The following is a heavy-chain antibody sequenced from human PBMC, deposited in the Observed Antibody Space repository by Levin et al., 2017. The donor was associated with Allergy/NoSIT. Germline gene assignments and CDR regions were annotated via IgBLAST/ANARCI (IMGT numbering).Heavy chain of an antibody. CDR2: IKEDGSEK. CDR3: ARDQNYYGSGSYYRVAFDI. Sequence: LSLTCAASGLTFSNFWMTWVRQAPGKGLEWVANIKEDGSEKFYVDSVKGRFTISRDNAKNSLYLQMNSLRAEDTAVYYCARDQNYYGSGSYYRVAFDIWGQGTMVTVSS. J-gene: IGHJ3*02. D-gene: IGHD3-10*01. CDR1: GLTFSNFW. V-gene: IGHV3-7*04.